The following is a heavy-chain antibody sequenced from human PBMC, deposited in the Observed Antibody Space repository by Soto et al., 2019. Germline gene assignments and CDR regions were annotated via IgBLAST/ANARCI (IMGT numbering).Heavy chain of an antibody. CDR2: IKSKIDGGTK. D-gene: IGHD2-2*01. CDR3: PPHSCTTPFDY. CDR1: GFTFSNAW. Sequence: EVQLVESGGGLVKVGGSLRLSCAASGFTFSNAWMSWVRQAPGKGLEWVGRIKSKIDGGTKDYAAPVKASFTVSRDDSKYSLYLQINSLKPADTAVYYCPPHSCTTPFDYWGHGTLVAFSS. V-gene: IGHV3-15*01. J-gene: IGHJ4*01.